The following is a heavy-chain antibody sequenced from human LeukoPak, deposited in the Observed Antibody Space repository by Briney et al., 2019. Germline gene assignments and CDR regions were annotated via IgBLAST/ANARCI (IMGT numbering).Heavy chain of an antibody. D-gene: IGHD3-22*01. J-gene: IGHJ3*02. CDR2: IYTSGST. Sequence: SETLSLTCTVSGGSISSYYWSWIRQPAGKGLEWIGRIYTSGSTNYNPSLKSRVTMSVDTSKNQFSLKLSSVTAADTAVYYCARDRGRNYYDSSGYPGNAFDIWGQGTMVTVSS. CDR3: ARDRGRNYYDSSGYPGNAFDI. V-gene: IGHV4-4*07. CDR1: GGSISSYY.